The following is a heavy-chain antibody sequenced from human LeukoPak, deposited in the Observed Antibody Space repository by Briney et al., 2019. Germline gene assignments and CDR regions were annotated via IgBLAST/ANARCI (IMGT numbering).Heavy chain of an antibody. J-gene: IGHJ4*02. CDR3: GGGTGYGFFDD. CDR1: GFTFSSYA. CDR2: ISGSGGST. Sequence: GVSLRLSCAASGFTFSSYAMSWVRQAPGKGLEWVSAISGSGGSTYYADSVKGRFTISRDNSKNTLYLQMNSLRGEDTAVYYCGGGTGYGFFDDWGQGTLVTVSS. D-gene: IGHD5-18*01. V-gene: IGHV3-23*01.